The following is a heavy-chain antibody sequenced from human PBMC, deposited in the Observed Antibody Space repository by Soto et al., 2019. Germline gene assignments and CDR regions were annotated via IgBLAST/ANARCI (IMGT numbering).Heavy chain of an antibody. CDR3: ARALDFWSAYFDY. V-gene: IGHV3-21*01. Sequence: GGSLRLSCAASGFIFGDYAMSWLRQAPWKGLEWVSSISSTSIYIFYADSVTGRFAISRDNAKNSLYLQMNSLRAEDTAVYYCARALDFWSAYFDYWGQGP. D-gene: IGHD3-3*01. CDR1: GFIFGDYA. CDR2: ISSTSIYI. J-gene: IGHJ4*02.